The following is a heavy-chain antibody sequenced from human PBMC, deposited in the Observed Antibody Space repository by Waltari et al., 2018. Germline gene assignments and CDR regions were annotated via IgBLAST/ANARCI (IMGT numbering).Heavy chain of an antibody. J-gene: IGHJ6*03. Sequence: QVQLQESGPGLVKPSETLSLTCTVSGGSISSYYWSWIRQPPGQGLEWIGYIYTSGSTNYNPSLKSRVTISVDTSKNQFSLKLSSVTAADTAVYYCARVSCSSTSCLNYYYYYYMDVWGKGTTVTVSS. CDR1: GGSISSYY. CDR2: IYTSGST. V-gene: IGHV4-4*09. D-gene: IGHD2-2*01. CDR3: ARVSCSSTSCLNYYYYYYMDV.